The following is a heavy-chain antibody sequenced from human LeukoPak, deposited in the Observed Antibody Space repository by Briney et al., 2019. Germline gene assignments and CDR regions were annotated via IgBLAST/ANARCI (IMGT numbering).Heavy chain of an antibody. CDR2: IIPIFGTA. CDR3: ATGDRRNNWFDP. CDR1: GYTLTELS. Sequence: SVKVSCKVSGYTLTELSMHWVRQAPGQGLEWMGGIIPIFGTANYAQKFQGRVTITADESTSTAYMELSSLRSEDTAVYYCATGDRRNNWFDPWGQGTLVTVSS. J-gene: IGHJ5*02. D-gene: IGHD4-17*01. V-gene: IGHV1-69*13.